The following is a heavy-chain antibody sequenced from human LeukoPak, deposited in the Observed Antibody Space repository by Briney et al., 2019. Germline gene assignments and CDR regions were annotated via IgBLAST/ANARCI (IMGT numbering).Heavy chain of an antibody. Sequence: SETLSLTCTVSGGSTSSYYWSWIRQPPGKGLEWIGYIYYSGSTNYNPSLKSRVTISVDTSKNQFSLKLSSVTAADTAVYYCARHGHIAVAGRHPFDYWGQGTLVTVSS. V-gene: IGHV4-59*08. D-gene: IGHD6-19*01. CDR1: GGSTSSYY. CDR2: IYYSGST. J-gene: IGHJ4*02. CDR3: ARHGHIAVAGRHPFDY.